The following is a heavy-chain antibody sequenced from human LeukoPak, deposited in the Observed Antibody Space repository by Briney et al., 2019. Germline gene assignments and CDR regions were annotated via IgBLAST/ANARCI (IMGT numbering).Heavy chain of an antibody. Sequence: PGGSLTLSCAASGFTFSSYAMSWVRQAPGKRLEWVSSISGSGGSTYHADSVKGRLTISRDKAKNMLYLQMNSLRAEDTAVYYCAKCRRITIFGVASSLDYWGQGTLVTVSS. CDR2: ISGSGGST. D-gene: IGHD3-3*01. V-gene: IGHV3-23*01. CDR3: AKCRRITIFGVASSLDY. J-gene: IGHJ4*02. CDR1: GFTFSSYA.